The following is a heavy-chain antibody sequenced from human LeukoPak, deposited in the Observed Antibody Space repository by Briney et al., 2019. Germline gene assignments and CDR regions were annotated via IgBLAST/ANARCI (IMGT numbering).Heavy chain of an antibody. D-gene: IGHD5-18*01. CDR2: INHSGST. J-gene: IGHJ4*02. CDR1: GGSFSGYY. V-gene: IGHV4-34*01. Sequence: SETLSLTCAVYGGSFSGYYWSWIRQPPGKGLEWIGEINHSGSTNYNPSLKSRVTISVDTSKNQFSLKLSSVTAVDTAVYYCARTGDTAMVYFDYWGQGTLVTVSS. CDR3: ARTGDTAMVYFDY.